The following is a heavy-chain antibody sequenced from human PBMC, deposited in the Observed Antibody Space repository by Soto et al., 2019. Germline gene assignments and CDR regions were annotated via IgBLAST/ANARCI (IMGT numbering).Heavy chain of an antibody. V-gene: IGHV1-18*01. J-gene: IGHJ4*02. Sequence: ASVKVSCKASGYTFTSYGISWVRQAPGQGLEWMGWISAYNGNTNYAQKLQGRVTMTTDTSTSTAYMELRSLRSDDTAVYYCARAGRVAAGTGQSPRLIDYWGQGTLVTVSS. CDR3: ARAGRVAAGTGQSPRLIDY. CDR1: GYTFTSYG. D-gene: IGHD6-13*01. CDR2: ISAYNGNT.